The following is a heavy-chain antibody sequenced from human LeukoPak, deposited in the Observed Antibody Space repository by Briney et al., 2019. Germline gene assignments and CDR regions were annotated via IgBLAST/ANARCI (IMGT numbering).Heavy chain of an antibody. CDR1: GGSISSYY. J-gene: IGHJ3*02. D-gene: IGHD5-18*01. Sequence: SETLSLTCTVSGGSISSYYWSWIRQPPGKGLEWIGYIYYSGSTNYNPSLKSRVTISVDTSKNQFSLKLSSVTAADTAAYYCARGRYSYGDAFDIWGQGTMVTVSS. V-gene: IGHV4-59*01. CDR3: ARGRYSYGDAFDI. CDR2: IYYSGST.